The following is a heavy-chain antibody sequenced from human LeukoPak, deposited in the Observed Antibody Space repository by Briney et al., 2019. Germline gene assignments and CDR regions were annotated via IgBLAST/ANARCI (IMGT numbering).Heavy chain of an antibody. D-gene: IGHD3-22*01. J-gene: IGHJ4*02. CDR3: AILGDSSGYSPGFVY. CDR2: ISGSGGST. V-gene: IGHV3-23*01. CDR1: GFTFSSYA. Sequence: PGGSLRLSCAASGFTFSSYAMGWVRQAPGKGLEWVSAISGSGGSTYYADSVKGRFTISRDNSKNTLYLQMNSLRAEDTAVYYCAILGDSSGYSPGFVYWGQGTLVTVSS.